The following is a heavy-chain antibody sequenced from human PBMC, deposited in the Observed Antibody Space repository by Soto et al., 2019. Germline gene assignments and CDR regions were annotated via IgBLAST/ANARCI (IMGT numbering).Heavy chain of an antibody. CDR2: IWYDGSNK. J-gene: IGHJ6*02. CDR1: GFTFSSYG. Sequence: QVQLVESGGGVVQPGRSLRLSCAASGFTFSSYGMHWVRQAPGKGLGWVAVIWYDGSNKYYADSVKGRFTISRDNSKNTLYLQMNSLRAEDTAVYYCARDLTAYYGMDVWGQGTTVTVSS. CDR3: ARDLTAYYGMDV. D-gene: IGHD6-25*01. V-gene: IGHV3-33*01.